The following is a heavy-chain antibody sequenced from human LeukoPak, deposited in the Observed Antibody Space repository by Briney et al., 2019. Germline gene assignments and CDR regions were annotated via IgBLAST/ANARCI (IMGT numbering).Heavy chain of an antibody. CDR2: INQDGSQK. J-gene: IGHJ4*02. V-gene: IGHV3-7*03. D-gene: IGHD2-15*01. Sequence: GGSLKLSCAASGFTFSTYWMTWVRQAPGKGLEWVANINQDGSQKYYVDSVKGRFTISRDNAKNSLSLQVNSLRAEDTAVYYCARLYCSADSCHSYFEYWGQGTLVTVSS. CDR1: GFTFSTYW. CDR3: ARLYCSADSCHSYFEY.